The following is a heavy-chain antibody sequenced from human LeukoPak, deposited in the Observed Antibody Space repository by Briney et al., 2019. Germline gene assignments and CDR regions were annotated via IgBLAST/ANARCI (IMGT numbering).Heavy chain of an antibody. V-gene: IGHV4-31*03. Sequence: SQTLSLTCTVSGGSISSGGYYWSWIRQHPGKGLEWIGYIYYSGSTYYNPSLKSRFTISVDTSKNQFSLKLSSVTAADTAVYYCASYGDYGGLLFDYWGQGTLVTVSS. D-gene: IGHD4-17*01. CDR3: ASYGDYGGLLFDY. CDR2: IYYSGST. CDR1: GGSISSGGYY. J-gene: IGHJ4*02.